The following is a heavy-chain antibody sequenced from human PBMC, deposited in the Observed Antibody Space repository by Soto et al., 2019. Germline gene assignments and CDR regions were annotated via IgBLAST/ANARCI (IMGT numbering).Heavy chain of an antibody. Sequence: SETLSLTCAVYGGSFSGYYWSWIRQPPGKGLEWIGEINHSGSTNYNPSLKSRVTISVDTSKNQFSLKLSSVTAADTAVYYCARAISPDSSSAPYFDYWGQGTLVTVS. D-gene: IGHD6-6*01. CDR3: ARAISPDSSSAPYFDY. J-gene: IGHJ4*02. V-gene: IGHV4-34*01. CDR1: GGSFSGYY. CDR2: INHSGST.